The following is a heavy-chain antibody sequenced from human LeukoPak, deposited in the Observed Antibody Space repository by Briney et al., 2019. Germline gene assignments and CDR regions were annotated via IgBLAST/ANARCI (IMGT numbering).Heavy chain of an antibody. V-gene: IGHV3-74*03. CDR3: VRDPAHSNWFDP. Sequence: PGGSLRLSCAASGFTFSTYWMHWVRHAPAKGRLWVSRVNSDGSSTMYADSVKGRFTVSRDNAKNTLYLHMNSLRADDTAVYYCVRDPAHSNWFDPWGQGTLVTVSS. J-gene: IGHJ5*02. CDR2: VNSDGSST. CDR1: GFTFSTYW.